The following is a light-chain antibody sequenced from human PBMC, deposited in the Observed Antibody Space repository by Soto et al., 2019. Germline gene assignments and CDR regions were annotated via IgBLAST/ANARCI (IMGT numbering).Light chain of an antibody. J-gene: IGKJ5*01. CDR1: QSVSSY. CDR3: QQHGVT. Sequence: EIVLTQSPATLSLSPGERATLSCRASQSVSSYLAWYQQKPGQAPRLLIYDASNRATGIPARFSGSGSGTDFTLTISRLEPEDFAVYYCQQHGVTFGQGTRLEIK. CDR2: DAS. V-gene: IGKV3-11*01.